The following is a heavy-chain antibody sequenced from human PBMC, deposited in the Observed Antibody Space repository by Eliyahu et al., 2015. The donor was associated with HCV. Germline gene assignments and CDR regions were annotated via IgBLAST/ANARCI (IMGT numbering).Heavy chain of an antibody. CDR3: ARARVPSDGAGSRHYFDY. Sequence: EVQLVESGGGLVQPGGSLRLSXAASGFTFSSYXMNWVRQVPGKGLEWLSYITTDGTSTRYADSVTGRFTISRDNSNRSLFLHMNSLREGDTAVYYCARARVPSDGAGSRHYFDYWGPGTLVTVSS. V-gene: IGHV3-48*02. CDR2: ITTDGTST. D-gene: IGHD4/OR15-4a*01. CDR1: GFTFSSYX. J-gene: IGHJ4*02.